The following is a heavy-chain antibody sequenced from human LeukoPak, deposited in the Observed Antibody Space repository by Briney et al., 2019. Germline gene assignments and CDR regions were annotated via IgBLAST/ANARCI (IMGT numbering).Heavy chain of an antibody. J-gene: IGHJ3*01. V-gene: IGHV3-72*01. D-gene: IGHD2-2*01. Sequence: GGSLRLSCETSGFIFSNCWMTWVRQAPGRGLEWVGRTRNKANSYTTEYAASVKGRFTISRDDSKNSLYLQMNSVKTEDTAVYYCAPGGDYCSTTSCPSWGQGTMVTVSS. CDR2: TRNKANSYTT. CDR1: GFIFSNCW. CDR3: APGGDYCSTTSCPS.